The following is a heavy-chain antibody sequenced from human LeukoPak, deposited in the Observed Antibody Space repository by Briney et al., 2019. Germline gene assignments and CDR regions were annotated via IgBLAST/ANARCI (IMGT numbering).Heavy chain of an antibody. V-gene: IGHV3-9*01. CDR3: EKRGAAGTVGYFDY. CDR1: GFPFDDYA. D-gene: IGHD6-13*01. CDR2: ISWNSGTI. Sequence: SLRLSCATSGFPFDDYAMHWVPQAPGKGLEWVSGISWNSGTIYYADSVKGRFTISRDDAKNALYLQMKRLGPEVTGLYYCEKRGAAGTVGYFDYWGQGTLVTVSS. J-gene: IGHJ4*02.